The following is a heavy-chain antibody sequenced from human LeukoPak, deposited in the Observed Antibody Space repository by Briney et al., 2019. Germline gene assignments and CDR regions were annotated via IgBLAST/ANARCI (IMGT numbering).Heavy chain of an antibody. CDR3: ASTGYCSSTSCYLYSYYGMDV. CDR2: IYHSEST. D-gene: IGHD2-2*01. V-gene: IGHV4-30-2*01. CDR1: GGSISSGGYS. Sequence: SQTLSLTCAVSGGSISSGGYSWSWIRQPPGKGLEWIGYIYHSESTCYNPSLKSRVTISVDRSKNQFSLKLSSVTAADTAVYYCASTGYCSSTSCYLYSYYGMDVWGKGTTVTVSS. J-gene: IGHJ6*04.